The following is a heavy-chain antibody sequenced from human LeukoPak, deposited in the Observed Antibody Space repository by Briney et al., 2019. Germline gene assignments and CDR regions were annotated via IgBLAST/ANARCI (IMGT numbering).Heavy chain of an antibody. CDR3: ARANSFCGTSCFSLDY. D-gene: IGHD2-2*01. J-gene: IGHJ4*02. V-gene: IGHV1-69*05. CDR2: IIPIFGTA. Sequence: ASVKVSCKASGGTFSSYAISWVRQAPGLGLEWMGGIIPIFGTANYAQKFQGRVTITTDESTSTAYMELSSLRSEDTAVYYCARANSFCGTSCFSLDYWGQGTLVTVSS. CDR1: GGTFSSYA.